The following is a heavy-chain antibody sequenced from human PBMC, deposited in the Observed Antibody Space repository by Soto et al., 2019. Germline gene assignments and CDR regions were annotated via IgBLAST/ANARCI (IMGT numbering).Heavy chain of an antibody. CDR1: GGSISSGDYY. CDR3: ARDTRGYDYVWGSYSPTIHWFDP. CDR2: IYYSGST. J-gene: IGHJ5*02. Sequence: SETLSLTCTVSGGSISSGDYYWSWIRQPPGKGLEWIGYIYYSGSTYYNPSLKSRVTISVDTSKNQFSLKLSSVTAADTAVYYCARDTRGYDYVWGSYSPTIHWFDPWGQGALVTVSS. D-gene: IGHD3-16*01. V-gene: IGHV4-30-4*01.